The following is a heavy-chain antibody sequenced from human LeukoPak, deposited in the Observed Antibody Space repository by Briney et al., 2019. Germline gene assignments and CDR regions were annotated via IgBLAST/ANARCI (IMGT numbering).Heavy chain of an antibody. D-gene: IGHD6-13*01. Sequence: GGSLRLSCTASGFTFSTYSMNWVRQAPGRGLEWVSYISGSSSSSDGGARQYADSVKGRFTVSRDNAKNSLYLQMNSLRAEDTALYYCARPAGPSDSWTGSDYWGQGTLVTVSS. V-gene: IGHV3-48*04. J-gene: IGHJ4*02. CDR1: GFTFSTYS. CDR3: ARPAGPSDSWTGSDY. CDR2: ISGSSSSSDGGAR.